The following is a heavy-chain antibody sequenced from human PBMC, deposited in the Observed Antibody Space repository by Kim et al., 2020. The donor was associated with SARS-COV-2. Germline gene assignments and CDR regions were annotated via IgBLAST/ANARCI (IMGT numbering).Heavy chain of an antibody. Sequence: GGSLRLSCAASGFTFVTYAMGWVRQAPGKGLEWVAGIGGGGSKTFYADAVKGRFTITRDNSQNTLYLQMKGLRAEDTAVYYCAREDYNDYQWGVFDYCGQATLVAVS. CDR2: IGGGGSKT. V-gene: IGHV3-23*01. D-gene: IGHD4-17*01. J-gene: IGHJ4*02. CDR3: AREDYNDYQWGVFDY. CDR1: GFTFVTYA.